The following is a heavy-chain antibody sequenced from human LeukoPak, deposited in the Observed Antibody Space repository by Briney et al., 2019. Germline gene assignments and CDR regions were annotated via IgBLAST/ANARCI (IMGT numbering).Heavy chain of an antibody. Sequence: SETLSLTCAVYGGSFSGYYWSWIRQSPGKGLEWIGEINHSGSTNYNPSLKSRVTISVDTSKNQFSLKLSSVTAADTAVYYCARGQEGDYFDYWGQGTLVTVSS. CDR1: GGSFSGYY. J-gene: IGHJ4*02. CDR2: INHSGST. CDR3: ARGQEGDYFDY. V-gene: IGHV4-34*01.